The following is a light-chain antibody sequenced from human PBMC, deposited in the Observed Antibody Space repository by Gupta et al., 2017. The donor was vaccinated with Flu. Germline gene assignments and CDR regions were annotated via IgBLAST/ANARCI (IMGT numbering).Light chain of an antibody. V-gene: IGKV1-12*01. Sequence: DIQLTQSPSSVSASVGDRVTVTCRASQVIYSQLGSYQQKPGRAPKLLLYPASTVQSAVLSRISGSRSYRDFTLTIISRLPQDSATYYCCQADSCPITFGRGTKVEIK. CDR2: PAS. CDR3: CQADSCPIT. CDR1: QVIYSQ. J-gene: IGKJ4*01.